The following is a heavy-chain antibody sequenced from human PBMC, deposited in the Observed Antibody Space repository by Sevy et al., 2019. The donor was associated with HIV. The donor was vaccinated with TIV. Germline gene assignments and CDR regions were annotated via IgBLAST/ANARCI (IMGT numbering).Heavy chain of an antibody. V-gene: IGHV3-23*01. J-gene: IGHJ4*02. CDR3: AKDYTWTAGEIIYDS. CDR2: IIENGPDT. CDR1: GFIFSHFA. Sequence: GGSLRLSCEASGFIFSHFAMSWLRRAPGKGLEWVSAIIENGPDTFYADSVRGRFTISRDNSKNMLYLQMHSLRAEDTAIYYCAKDYTWTAGEIIYDSWSRGALVTVSS. D-gene: IGHD1-1*01.